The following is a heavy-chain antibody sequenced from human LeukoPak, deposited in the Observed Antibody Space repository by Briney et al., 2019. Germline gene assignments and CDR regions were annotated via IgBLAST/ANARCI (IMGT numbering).Heavy chain of an antibody. Sequence: PGGSLRLSCTASGFTFGDYAMSWVRQAPGKGLEWVGFIRSKAYGGTTEYAASVKGRFTISRDDSKSIAYLQMNSLKTEDTAVYYCTTGLTVYVKFDYWGQGTLVTVSS. V-gene: IGHV3-49*04. CDR3: TTGLTVYVKFDY. J-gene: IGHJ4*02. CDR2: IRSKAYGGTT. CDR1: GFTFGDYA. D-gene: IGHD5/OR15-5a*01.